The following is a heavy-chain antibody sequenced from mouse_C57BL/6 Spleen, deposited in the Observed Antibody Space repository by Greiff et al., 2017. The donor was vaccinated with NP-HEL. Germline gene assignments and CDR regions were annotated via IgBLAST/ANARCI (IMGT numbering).Heavy chain of an antibody. D-gene: IGHD1-1*01. J-gene: IGHJ4*01. V-gene: IGHV1-55*01. CDR3: ARYGGSSPYYYAMDY. CDR1: GYTFTSYW. Sequence: QVQLQQPGAELVKPGASVKMSCKASGYTFTSYWITWVKQRPGQGLEWIGDIYPGSGSTNYNEKFKSKAKLTVDTSSSTAYMQISSLTSEDSAVYYCARYGGSSPYYYAMDYWGQGTSVTVSS. CDR2: IYPGSGST.